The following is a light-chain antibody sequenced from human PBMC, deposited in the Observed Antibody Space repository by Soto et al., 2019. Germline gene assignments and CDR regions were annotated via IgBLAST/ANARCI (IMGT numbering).Light chain of an antibody. J-gene: IGKJ1*01. CDR1: QNIGRY. CDR2: AAS. V-gene: IGKV1-39*01. Sequence: DIQMTQSPSSLSASVGDRVTITCRASQNIGRYLHWYQQKPGSAPNVLINAASTLHSGVPSRFSGSGSGTDFTLTISSLQPEAFATYYCQQSYSNMWTFGQGTKVEI. CDR3: QQSYSNMWT.